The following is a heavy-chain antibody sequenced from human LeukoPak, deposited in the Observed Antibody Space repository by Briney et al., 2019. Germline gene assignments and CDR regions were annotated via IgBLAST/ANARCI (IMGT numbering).Heavy chain of an antibody. J-gene: IGHJ4*02. CDR1: GFTFSSYA. Sequence: PGGSLRLSCAASGFTFSSYAMHWVRQAPGKGLEWVAVISYDGSNKYYADSVKGRFTISRDNSKNTLYLQMNSLRAEDTAVYYCAKETIVAPTFDYWGQGTLVTVSS. CDR2: ISYDGSNK. V-gene: IGHV3-30*04. D-gene: IGHD5-12*01. CDR3: AKETIVAPTFDY.